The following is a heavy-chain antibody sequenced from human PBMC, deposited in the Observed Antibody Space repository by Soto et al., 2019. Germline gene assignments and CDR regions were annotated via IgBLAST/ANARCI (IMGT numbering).Heavy chain of an antibody. CDR3: VRSYTLMVAALGE. V-gene: IGHV4-61*01. CDR2: VFYSGNS. Sequence: QVQLQESGPGLVKPSGTLSLTCTVSGGSVNSGSYYWNWIRQPPGKGLEWLGYVFYSGNSNYKPSVRSRVAISVDTSKNQFFLRLSSVTAADTAVYYCVRSYTLMVAALGEWGQGTLVTVSS. CDR1: GGSVNSGSYY. J-gene: IGHJ1*01. D-gene: IGHD3-16*01.